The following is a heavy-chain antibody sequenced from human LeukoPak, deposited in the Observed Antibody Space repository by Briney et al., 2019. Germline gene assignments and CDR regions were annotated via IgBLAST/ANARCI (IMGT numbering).Heavy chain of an antibody. J-gene: IGHJ2*01. CDR2: IYHSGST. V-gene: IGHV4-4*02. CDR3: AREGIAAAGNCWYFDL. Sequence: SETLSLTCAVSGDSISSSNWWSWVRQPPGKGLEWIGEIYHSGSTNYNPSLKSRVSISVDKSKNQFSLKLYSVTAADTAVYYCAREGIAAAGNCWYFDLWGRGTLVTVSS. CDR1: GDSISSSNW. D-gene: IGHD6-13*01.